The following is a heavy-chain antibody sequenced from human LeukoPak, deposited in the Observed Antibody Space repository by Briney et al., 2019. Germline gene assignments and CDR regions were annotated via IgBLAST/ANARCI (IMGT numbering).Heavy chain of an antibody. D-gene: IGHD3-22*01. Sequence: GGSLRLSCVASGFTFTSYATSWVRQAPGEGREWDSFISTRGDTTYYTDSVKGPLTLSRDNSKNTLYLQMNSLRAEDTARYYCARNPELGSDSTGYRAFDIWGQGIMVTVSS. CDR3: ARNPELGSDSTGYRAFDI. V-gene: IGHV3-23*01. CDR1: GFTFTSYA. J-gene: IGHJ3*02. CDR2: ISTRGDTT.